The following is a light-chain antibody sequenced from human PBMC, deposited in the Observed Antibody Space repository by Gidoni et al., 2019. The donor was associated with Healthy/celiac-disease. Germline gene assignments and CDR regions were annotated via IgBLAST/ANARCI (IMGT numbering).Light chain of an antibody. CDR2: GAS. CDR3: QQYNNWPWT. J-gene: IGKJ1*01. CDR1: QSVSNY. V-gene: IGKV3-15*01. Sequence: VITQSPATLSVSPGERATLSCRASQSVSNYLAWYQQKPGQAPRLLIYGASTRATGIPARFSGSGSGTEFTLTISSLQSEDFADYYCQQYNNWPWTFXQXIKVXIK.